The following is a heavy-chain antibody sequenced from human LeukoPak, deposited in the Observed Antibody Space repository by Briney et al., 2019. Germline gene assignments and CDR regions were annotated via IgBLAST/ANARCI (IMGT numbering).Heavy chain of an antibody. D-gene: IGHD1-26*01. CDR2: ISSSGSTI. J-gene: IGHJ4*02. CDR1: GFTFSSYW. V-gene: IGHV3-48*04. CDR3: ARGSGSYFY. Sequence: GGSLRLSCAASGFTFSSYWMHWVRQAPEKGLVWVSYISSSGSTIYYADSVKGRFTISRDNAKNSLYLQMNSLRAEDTAVYYCARGSGSYFYWGQGTLVTVSS.